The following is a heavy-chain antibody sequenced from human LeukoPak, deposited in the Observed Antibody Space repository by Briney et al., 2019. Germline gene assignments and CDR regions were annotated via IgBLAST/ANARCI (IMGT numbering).Heavy chain of an antibody. CDR1: GYTFTSYY. CDR2: INPSGGST. Sequence: ASVKVSCKASGYTFTSYYMHWVRQAPGQGLEWMGIINPSGGSTSYAQKFQGRVTTTRDTSTSTVYMELSSLRSEDTAVYYCARRPGPQDPFNYWGQGTLVTVSS. V-gene: IGHV1-46*01. J-gene: IGHJ4*02. CDR3: ARRPGPQDPFNY.